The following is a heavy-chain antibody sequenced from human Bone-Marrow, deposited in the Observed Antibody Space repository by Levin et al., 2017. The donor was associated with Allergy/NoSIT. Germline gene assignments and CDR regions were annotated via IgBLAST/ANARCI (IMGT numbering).Heavy chain of an antibody. D-gene: IGHD3-10*01. CDR2: ISSSGGST. CDR1: GFTFYNYV. CDR3: AKAKSHLDYYGSGGYDF. Sequence: PGGSLRLSCAASGFTFYNYVMNWVRQSPGKGLEWVSGISSSGGSTYYADSVKGRFTISRDNSKNTLYLQINSLRAEDTAVYYCAKAKSHLDYYGSGGYDFWGQGTLVTVSS. V-gene: IGHV3-23*01. J-gene: IGHJ4*02.